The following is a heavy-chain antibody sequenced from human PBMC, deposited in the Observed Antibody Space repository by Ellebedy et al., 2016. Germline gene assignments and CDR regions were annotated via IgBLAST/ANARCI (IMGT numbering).Heavy chain of an antibody. CDR1: GYTFTDYH. CDR3: ARARGFRCGGVSCYSAVSYAVDV. J-gene: IGHJ6*02. D-gene: IGHD2-15*01. CDR2: INPYSGGT. Sequence: ASVKVSXXASGYTFTDYHMHWVRQAPGQGPEWLGWINPYSGGTKYAQKFEGWVTMTRDTSTSTAYMELRRLGSGDTAVYYCARARGFRCGGVSCYSAVSYAVDVWGQGTTVTVSS. V-gene: IGHV1-2*04.